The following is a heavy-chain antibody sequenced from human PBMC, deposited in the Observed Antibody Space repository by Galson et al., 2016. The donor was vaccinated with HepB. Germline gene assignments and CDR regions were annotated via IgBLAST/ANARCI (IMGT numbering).Heavy chain of an antibody. V-gene: IGHV3-13*01. CDR2: IDIAGDT. CDR1: GFIFSNYD. D-gene: IGHD3-22*01. CDR3: ARKLYYYDSSDFGWFDP. Sequence: SLRLSCAASGFIFSNYDMHWVRQVAGKGLEWVSCIDIAGDTYYPDSVKGRFTISRDNAKKSLYLQMNSLRAEDTAVYYCARKLYYYDSSDFGWFDPWGQGTLVTVSS. J-gene: IGHJ5*02.